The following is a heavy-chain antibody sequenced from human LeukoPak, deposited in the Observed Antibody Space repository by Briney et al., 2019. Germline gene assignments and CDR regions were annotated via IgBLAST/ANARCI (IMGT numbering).Heavy chain of an antibody. D-gene: IGHD3-16*01. Sequence: SETLSLTCAVYGGSFSGYYWSWIRQPPGKGLEWIGEINHSGSTNYNPSLKGRVTISVDTSKNQFSLKLSSVTAADTAVYYCASVGGAKPRAYYYYGMDVWGQGTTVTVSS. CDR1: GGSFSGYY. J-gene: IGHJ6*02. CDR3: ASVGGAKPRAYYYYGMDV. V-gene: IGHV4-34*01. CDR2: INHSGST.